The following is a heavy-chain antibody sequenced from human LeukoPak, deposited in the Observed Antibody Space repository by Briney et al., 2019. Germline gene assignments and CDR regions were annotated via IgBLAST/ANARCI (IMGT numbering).Heavy chain of an antibody. J-gene: IGHJ5*02. V-gene: IGHV4-59*01. CDR3: ARGSTGSFDP. CDR1: GDSIPQYY. Sequence: SETLSVTCTVSGDSIPQYYWSWMRPPPGKGVEWIGHIHYIGSSDYNPTLKSRVTISVDTSKNQFSLKLTSVTAADTAVSCCARGSTGSFDPWGQGTLVVVSS. D-gene: IGHD1-26*01. CDR2: IHYIGSS.